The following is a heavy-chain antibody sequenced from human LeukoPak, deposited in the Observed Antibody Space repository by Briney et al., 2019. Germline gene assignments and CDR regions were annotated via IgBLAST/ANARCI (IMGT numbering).Heavy chain of an antibody. CDR1: GGSISSYY. CDR2: IYTSGST. Sequence: SETLSLTCTVSGGSISSYYWSWIRQPAGKGLEWIGRIYTSGSTNYNPSLKSRVTISVDTSKNQFSLKLSSVTAADTAVYYCARGRWRYDSSGYYYDYWGQGTLVTVSS. D-gene: IGHD3-22*01. V-gene: IGHV4-4*07. CDR3: ARGRWRYDSSGYYYDY. J-gene: IGHJ4*02.